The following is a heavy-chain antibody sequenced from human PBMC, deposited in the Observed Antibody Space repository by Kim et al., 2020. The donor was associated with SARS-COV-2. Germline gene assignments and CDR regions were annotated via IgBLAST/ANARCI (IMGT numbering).Heavy chain of an antibody. V-gene: IGHV4-39*01. D-gene: IGHD3-22*01. J-gene: IGHJ6*02. Sequence: SETLSLTCTVSGGSISSSSYYWGWIRQPPGKGLEWIGSIYYSGSTSYNPSLKSRVTIPVDTSKNQFSLKLSSVTAADTAVYYCASLSGWSAITMIVVVNYGMDVWGQGTTVTVSS. CDR3: ASLSGWSAITMIVVVNYGMDV. CDR2: IYYSGST. CDR1: GGSISSSSYY.